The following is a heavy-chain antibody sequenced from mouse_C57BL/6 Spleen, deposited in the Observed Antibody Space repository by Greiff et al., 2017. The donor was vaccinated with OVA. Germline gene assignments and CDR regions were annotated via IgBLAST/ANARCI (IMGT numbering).Heavy chain of an antibody. J-gene: IGHJ3*01. CDR3: ARGDGTPAWFAY. CDR1: GFTFSSYA. V-gene: IGHV5-4*03. CDR2: ISDGGSYT. D-gene: IGHD1-1*01. Sequence: EVNVVESGGGLVKPGGSLKLSCAASGFTFSSYAMSWVRQTPEKRLEWVATISDGGSYTYYPDKVKGRFTISRDNAKNNLYLQMSHLKSEDTAMYYCARGDGTPAWFAYWGQGTLVTVSA.